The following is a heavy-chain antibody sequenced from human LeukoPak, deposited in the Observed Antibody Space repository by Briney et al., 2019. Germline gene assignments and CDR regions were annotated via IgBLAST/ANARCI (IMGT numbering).Heavy chain of an antibody. CDR1: GYTFTIYY. V-gene: IGHV1-2*02. CDR2: INHNSGGT. D-gene: IGHD2-2*02. CDR3: ARNPPYCTSTSCYNDY. Sequence: ASVKVSCEASGYTFTIYYMHWMRQAPGQGLEWMGWINHNSGGTTYAQRFQGRVNMTRDTSISTAYMELSGLTSDDTAVYYCARNPPYCTSTSCYNDYWGQGTLVTVSS. J-gene: IGHJ4*02.